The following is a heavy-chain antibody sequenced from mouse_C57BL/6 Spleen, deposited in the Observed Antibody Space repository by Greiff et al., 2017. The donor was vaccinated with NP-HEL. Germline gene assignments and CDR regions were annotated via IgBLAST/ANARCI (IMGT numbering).Heavy chain of an antibody. J-gene: IGHJ1*03. D-gene: IGHD1-1*01. CDR3: ARFPYYSLGFDV. V-gene: IGHV1-80*01. Sequence: VKLMESGAELVKPGASVKISCKASGYAFSSYWMNWVKQRPGKGLEWIGQIYPGDGDTNYNGKFKGKATLTADKSSSTAYMQLSSLTSEDSAVYFCARFPYYSLGFDVWGTGTTVTVSS. CDR1: GYAFSSYW. CDR2: IYPGDGDT.